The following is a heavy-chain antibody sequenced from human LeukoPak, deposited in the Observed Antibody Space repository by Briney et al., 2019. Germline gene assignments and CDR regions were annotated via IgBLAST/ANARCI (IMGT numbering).Heavy chain of an antibody. V-gene: IGHV3-48*01. J-gene: IGHJ4*02. CDR2: ISSSSGTI. CDR3: AKDDEETTPSIDY. CDR1: GFTFSSYS. Sequence: GGSLRLSCAASGFTFSSYSMNWVRQAPGKGLEWVSYISSSSGTIYYADSVKGRFTISRDNAKNSLYLQMNSLRAEDTAVYYCAKDDEETTPSIDYWGQGTLVTVSS. D-gene: IGHD4-17*01.